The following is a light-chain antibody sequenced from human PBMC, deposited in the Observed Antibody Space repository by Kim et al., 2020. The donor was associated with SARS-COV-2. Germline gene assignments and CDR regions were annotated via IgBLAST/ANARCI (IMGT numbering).Light chain of an antibody. V-gene: IGLV3-19*01. CDR1: SLRSYY. J-gene: IGLJ3*02. CDR2: AKN. CDR3: NSRDNSANLV. Sequence: ALGRKVKITCQGDSLRSYYASWYQQKPGQAPVLLVYAKNKRPSGIPDRFSGSTSGNTASLTITGTQAEDEADYYCNSRDNSANLVFGGGTQLTVL.